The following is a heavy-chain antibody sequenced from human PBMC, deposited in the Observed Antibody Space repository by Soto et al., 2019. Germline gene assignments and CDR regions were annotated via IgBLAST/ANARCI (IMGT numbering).Heavy chain of an antibody. D-gene: IGHD2-2*01. V-gene: IGHV1-3*01. CDR1: GYTFTSYA. CDR2: INAGNGNT. CDR3: ARDQGQLLPYYYYGMDV. Sequence: ASVKVSCKASGYTFTSYAMHWVRQAPGQRLEWMGWINAGNGNTKYSQKFQGRVTITRDTSASTAYMELSSLRSEDTAVYYCARDQGQLLPYYYYGMDVWGQGTTVTVSS. J-gene: IGHJ6*02.